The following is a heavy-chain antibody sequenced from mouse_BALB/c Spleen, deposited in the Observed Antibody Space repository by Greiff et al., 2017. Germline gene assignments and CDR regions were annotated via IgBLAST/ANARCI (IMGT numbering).Heavy chain of an antibody. Sequence: EVMLVESGGGLVKPGGSLKLSCAASGFTFSDYYMYWVRQTPEKRLEWVATISDGGSYTYYPDSVKGRFTISRDNAKNNLYLQMSSLKSEDTAMYYCATYYRYDENYAMDYWGQGTSVTVSS. CDR2: ISDGGSYT. CDR3: ATYYRYDENYAMDY. CDR1: GFTFSDYY. V-gene: IGHV5-4*02. J-gene: IGHJ4*01. D-gene: IGHD2-14*01.